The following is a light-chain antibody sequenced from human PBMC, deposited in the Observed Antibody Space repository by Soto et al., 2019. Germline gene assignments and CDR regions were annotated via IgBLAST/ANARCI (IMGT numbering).Light chain of an antibody. J-gene: IGKJ4*01. CDR1: QSVSSN. CDR2: GAS. V-gene: IGKV3-15*01. CDR3: QQDNYWCLLT. Sequence: EIVMTQSPATLSVSPGERATLSCRSSQSVSSNLAGYQQKPGQAPRLLIYGASTMATGIPARFSGSGSGTEVTLTISSLQSEDFAVYYCQQDNYWCLLTVGGGTKVLIK.